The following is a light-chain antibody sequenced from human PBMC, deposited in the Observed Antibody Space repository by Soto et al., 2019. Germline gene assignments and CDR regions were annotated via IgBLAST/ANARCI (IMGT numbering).Light chain of an antibody. J-gene: IGKJ1*01. V-gene: IGKV3-15*01. CDR2: GAS. CDR3: HQYNNYWT. Sequence: MTQSPSTLSVSPGERATLSCRASQSISSNLAWYQQKPGQAPRLLIYGASTRATGIPARFSGSGSGTEFTITSSRPQDDDFATYYWHQYNNYWTFAQGTKVDIK. CDR1: QSISSN.